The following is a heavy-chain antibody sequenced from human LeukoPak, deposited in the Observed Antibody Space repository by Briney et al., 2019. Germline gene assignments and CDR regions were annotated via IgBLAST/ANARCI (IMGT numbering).Heavy chain of an antibody. Sequence: GRSLRLSCAASGFSFDDYAMHWVRQGPGKGLEWVSGISWNSGSIGYADSVKGRFTISRDNAKKSLYLQMNSLRIEDTALYYCAKDTFGGTGTPMVCDFWGQGTLVTVSS. D-gene: IGHD5-18*01. CDR1: GFSFDDYA. V-gene: IGHV3-9*01. J-gene: IGHJ4*02. CDR3: AKDTFGGTGTPMVCDF. CDR2: ISWNSGSI.